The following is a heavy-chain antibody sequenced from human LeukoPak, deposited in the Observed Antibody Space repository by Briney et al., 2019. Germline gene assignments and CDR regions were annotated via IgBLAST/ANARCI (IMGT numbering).Heavy chain of an antibody. D-gene: IGHD5-24*01. CDR2: ISAYNGNT. J-gene: IGHJ6*02. CDR3: AAGDGYNEYYYYYYGMDV. V-gene: IGHV1-18*01. Sequence: ASVKVSCKASGYTFTSYGISWVRQAPGQGLEWMGWISAYNGNTNYAQKLQGRVTMTTDTSTSTAYMELRSLRSDDTAVYYCAAGDGYNEYYYYYYGMDVWGQGTTVTVSS. CDR1: GYTFTSYG.